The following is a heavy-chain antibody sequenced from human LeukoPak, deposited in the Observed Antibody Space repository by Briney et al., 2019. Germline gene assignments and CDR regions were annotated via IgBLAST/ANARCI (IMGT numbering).Heavy chain of an antibody. CDR1: GYTVTSYG. J-gene: IGHJ6*03. Sequence: GASVKVSCKASGYTVTSYGISWVRQAPGQGLEWMGWISAYNGNTNYAQKLQGRVTMTTDTSMSTAYMELRTLRSDDTAVYYCARGYCSSTSCYTGSYYYMDVWGKGTTVTVSS. D-gene: IGHD2-2*02. CDR2: ISAYNGNT. CDR3: ARGYCSSTSCYTGSYYYMDV. V-gene: IGHV1-18*01.